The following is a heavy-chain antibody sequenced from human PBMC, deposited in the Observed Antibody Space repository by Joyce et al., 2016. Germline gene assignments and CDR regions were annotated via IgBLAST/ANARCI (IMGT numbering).Heavy chain of an antibody. CDR2: ISYDGGKK. J-gene: IGHJ4*02. D-gene: IGHD2-2*01. CDR1: GFPFSSYG. V-gene: IGHV3-30*18. Sequence: SLRLSCAASGFPFSSYGMHWVRQAPGKGLERVAVISYDGGKKYYADSVKGRFTISRDNSKHTLYLQMNSLRAEDTAVYYCAKDDCSSTSCYFDYWGQGTLVTVSS. CDR3: AKDDCSSTSCYFDY.